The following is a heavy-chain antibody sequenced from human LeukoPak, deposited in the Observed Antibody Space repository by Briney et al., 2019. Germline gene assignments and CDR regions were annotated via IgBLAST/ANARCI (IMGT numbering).Heavy chain of an antibody. Sequence: SVKVSCKASGGTFSSYAISWVRQAPGQGLAWMGRIIPILGIANYAQKFQGRVTITADKSTSTAYMELSSLRSEDTAVYYCAREPSPRERMVATYFDYWGQGTLVTVSS. D-gene: IGHD5-12*01. CDR1: GGTFSSYA. CDR2: IIPILGIA. CDR3: AREPSPRERMVATYFDY. J-gene: IGHJ4*02. V-gene: IGHV1-69*04.